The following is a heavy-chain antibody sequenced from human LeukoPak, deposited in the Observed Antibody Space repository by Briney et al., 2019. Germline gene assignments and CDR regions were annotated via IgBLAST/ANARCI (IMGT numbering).Heavy chain of an antibody. CDR2: ISSSGSTI. V-gene: IGHV3-11*04. CDR1: GFTFSDYY. Sequence: PGGSLRLSCAASGFTFSDYYMSWIRQAPGKGLEWVSYISSSGSTIYYADSVKGRFTISRDNAKNSLYLQMNSLRAEDTAVYYCARDTRMITFGGVIVPTFVYWGQGTLVTVSS. CDR3: ARDTRMITFGGVIVPTFVY. D-gene: IGHD3-16*02. J-gene: IGHJ4*02.